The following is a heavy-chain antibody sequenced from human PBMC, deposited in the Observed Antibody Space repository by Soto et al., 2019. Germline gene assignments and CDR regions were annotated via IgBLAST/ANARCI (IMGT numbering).Heavy chain of an antibody. J-gene: IGHJ4*02. V-gene: IGHV3-30*18. Sequence: QVQLVESGGGVVQPGRSLRLSCAASGFTFSSYGMQWVSQAPGKGLEWVTVISYDGSNKYYADSVKGRFTISRDNSKNTLYLQMNSLRAEDTAVYYCAKAVYSGSYFDYWGQGTLVTVSS. CDR2: ISYDGSNK. CDR1: GFTFSSYG. CDR3: AKAVYSGSYFDY. D-gene: IGHD1-26*01.